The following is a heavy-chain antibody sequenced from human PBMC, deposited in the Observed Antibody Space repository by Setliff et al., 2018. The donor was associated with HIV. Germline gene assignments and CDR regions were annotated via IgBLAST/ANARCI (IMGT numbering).Heavy chain of an antibody. CDR3: TRGGISDY. CDR1: GYTFTSYP. D-gene: IGHD3-3*02. CDR2: INAGNGHT. V-gene: IGHV1-3*01. J-gene: IGHJ4*02. Sequence: ASVKVSCKASGYTFTSYPLHWVRQAPGQRLEWMGWINAGNGHTKYPQKFQGRVTITRDTSASTAYMELSSLRSEDTAVYYCTRGGISDYWGQGTLVTVSS.